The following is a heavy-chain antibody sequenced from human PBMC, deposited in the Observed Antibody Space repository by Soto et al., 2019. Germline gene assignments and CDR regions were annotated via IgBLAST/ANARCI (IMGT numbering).Heavy chain of an antibody. CDR3: AKDTGGHEVPAAINREGSYYYYGMDV. V-gene: IGHV3-30*18. Sequence: GGSLRLSCAASGFTFSSYGMHWVRQAPGKGLEWVAVISYDGSNKYYADSVKGRFTISRDNSKNTLYLQMNSLRAEDTAVYYCAKDTGGHEVPAAINREGSYYYYGMDVWGQGTTVTVSS. CDR1: GFTFSSYG. CDR2: ISYDGSNK. D-gene: IGHD2-2*01. J-gene: IGHJ6*02.